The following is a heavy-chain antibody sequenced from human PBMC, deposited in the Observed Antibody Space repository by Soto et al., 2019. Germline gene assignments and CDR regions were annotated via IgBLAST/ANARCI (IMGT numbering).Heavy chain of an antibody. J-gene: IGHJ6*02. Sequence: QVQLQQWGAGLLKPSETLSLTCAVYGGSFSGYYWSWIRQPPGKGLEWIGEINHSGSTNYNPSLKSRVTISVDTSKNKFSLKLSSVTAADTAVYYCARARGVVTQLDYYYGMDVWGQGTTVTVSS. CDR2: INHSGST. V-gene: IGHV4-34*01. D-gene: IGHD2-21*02. CDR1: GGSFSGYY. CDR3: ARARGVVTQLDYYYGMDV.